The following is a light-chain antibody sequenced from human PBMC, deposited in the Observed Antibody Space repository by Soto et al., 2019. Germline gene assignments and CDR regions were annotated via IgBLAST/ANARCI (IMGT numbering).Light chain of an antibody. CDR2: GAS. CDR3: QQSYNSPPT. J-gene: IGKJ1*01. V-gene: IGKV1-39*01. CDR1: ENIRSY. Sequence: DIQMTQSPSSLSASVGDRVTITCRASENIRSYLNWYLHKPGKAPKLLIYGASTLQSGVPSRLSGSGSGTHFTLTISNLQPEDCATYFCQQSYNSPPTFGLGTKVDIX.